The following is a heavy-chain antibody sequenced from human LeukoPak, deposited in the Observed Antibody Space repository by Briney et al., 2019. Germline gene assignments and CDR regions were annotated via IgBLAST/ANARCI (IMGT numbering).Heavy chain of an antibody. D-gene: IGHD6-13*01. V-gene: IGHV3-11*01. CDR2: ISSSGSTI. CDR3: ARNLYSSSWYSKPDNWFDP. J-gene: IGHJ5*02. CDR1: GFTFSDYY. Sequence: PGGSLRLSCAASGFTFSDYYMSWIRQAPGKGLEWVSYISSSGSTIYYADSVKGRFTISRDNSKNTLYLQMNSLRAEDTAVYYCARNLYSSSWYSKPDNWFDPWGQGTLVTVSS.